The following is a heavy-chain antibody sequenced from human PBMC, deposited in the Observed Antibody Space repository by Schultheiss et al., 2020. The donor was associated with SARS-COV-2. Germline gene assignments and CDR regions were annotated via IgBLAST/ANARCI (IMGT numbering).Heavy chain of an antibody. Sequence: GSLRLSCTVSGGSISSGGYSWSWIRQPPGKGLEWIGYIYYSGSTYYNPSLKSRVTISVDTSKNQFSLKLSSVTAADTAVYYCARGRVFGVYYGMDVWGQGTTVTVSS. V-gene: IGHV4-61*08. CDR3: ARGRVFGVYYGMDV. CDR1: GGSISSGGYS. CDR2: IYYSGST. D-gene: IGHD3-3*01. J-gene: IGHJ6*02.